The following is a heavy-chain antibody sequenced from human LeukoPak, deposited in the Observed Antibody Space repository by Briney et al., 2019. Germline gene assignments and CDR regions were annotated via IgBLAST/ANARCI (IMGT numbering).Heavy chain of an antibody. CDR3: AREREEEHNYYYYYMDV. CDR2: INPNSGGT. CDR1: GYTFTGYY. Sequence: ASVKVSCKASGYTFTGYYMHWVRQAPGQGLEWMGWINPNSGGTNYAQKFQGRVTMARDTSISTAYMELSRLRSDDTAVYHCAREREEEHNYYYYYMDVWGKGTTVTVSS. J-gene: IGHJ6*03. D-gene: IGHD1/OR15-1a*01. V-gene: IGHV1-2*02.